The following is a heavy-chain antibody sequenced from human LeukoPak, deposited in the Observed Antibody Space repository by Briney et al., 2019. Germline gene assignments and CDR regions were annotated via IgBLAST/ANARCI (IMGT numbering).Heavy chain of an antibody. V-gene: IGHV4-34*01. CDR1: GGSFSGYY. Sequence: SETLSLTCAVYGGSFSGYYWSWIRQPPGKGREWIGEINHSGSTNYNPSLKSRVTISVDTSKNQFSLKLSSVTAADTAVYYCARGDKQLWYFDYWGQGTLVTVSS. CDR2: INHSGST. J-gene: IGHJ4*02. D-gene: IGHD5-18*01. CDR3: ARGDKQLWYFDY.